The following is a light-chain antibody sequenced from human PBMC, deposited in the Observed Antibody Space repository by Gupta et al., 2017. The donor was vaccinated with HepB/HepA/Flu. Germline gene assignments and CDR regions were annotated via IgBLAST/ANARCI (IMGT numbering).Light chain of an antibody. Sequence: QSVLTQPPSVSVAPGQRVTISCTGSSSNIGAGYDVHWYRQVPGKAPQLLIYGDTNRPSGVPDRFSGSKSGTSASLAITGLQAEDEADYYCQSYGSSQSGSPYVFGTGTKVTVL. CDR2: GDT. CDR1: SSNIGAGYD. J-gene: IGLJ1*01. CDR3: QSYGSSQSGSPYV. V-gene: IGLV1-40*01.